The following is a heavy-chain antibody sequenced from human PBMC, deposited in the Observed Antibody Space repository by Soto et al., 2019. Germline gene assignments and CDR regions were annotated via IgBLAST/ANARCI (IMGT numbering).Heavy chain of an antibody. CDR1: GFTFSDYY. D-gene: IGHD3-3*01. J-gene: IGHJ6*02. CDR2: ISSSGSTI. V-gene: IGHV3-11*01. CDR3: ARGHYDFWSGYYPYYYYGMDV. Sequence: QVQLVESGGGLVKPGGSLRLSCAATGFTFSDYYMSWIRQAPGKGLEWVSYISSSGSTIYYADSVKGRFTISRDNAKNSLYLQMNSLRAEDTAVYYCARGHYDFWSGYYPYYYYGMDVWGQGTTVTVSS.